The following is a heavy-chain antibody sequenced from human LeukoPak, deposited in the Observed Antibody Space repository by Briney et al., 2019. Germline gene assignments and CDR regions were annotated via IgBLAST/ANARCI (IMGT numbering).Heavy chain of an antibody. CDR2: ISSSSSYI. V-gene: IGHV3-21*01. D-gene: IGHD5-18*01. CDR3: AREIQLWSPYFDY. Sequence: GGSLRLSCGASGFTFRSYSMNWVRQAPGKGLEWVSSISSSSSYIYYADSVKGRFTISRDNAKNSLYLQMNSLRAEDTAVYYCAREIQLWSPYFDYCGQGTLVTVSS. J-gene: IGHJ4*02. CDR1: GFTFRSYS.